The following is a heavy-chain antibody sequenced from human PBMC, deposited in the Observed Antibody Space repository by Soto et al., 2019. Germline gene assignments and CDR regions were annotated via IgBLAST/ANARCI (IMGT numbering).Heavy chain of an antibody. D-gene: IGHD6-6*01. Sequence: SETLSLTCTVSGGSISSGGYYWSWIRQHPGKVLEWIGYIYYSGSTYYNPSLKSRVTISVDTSKNQFSLKLSSVTAADTAVYYCARSGSRAGAFDIWGQGTMVTVSS. CDR2: IYYSGST. J-gene: IGHJ3*02. CDR3: ARSGSRAGAFDI. CDR1: GGSISSGGYY. V-gene: IGHV4-31*03.